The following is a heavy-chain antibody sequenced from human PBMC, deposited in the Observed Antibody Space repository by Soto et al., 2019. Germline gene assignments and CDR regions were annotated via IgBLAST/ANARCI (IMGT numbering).Heavy chain of an antibody. CDR1: GXTFGSYA. J-gene: IGHJ5*02. CDR2: IIPIFGTA. CDR3: GSHPLSFYTAMVTSPPGSFDP. Sequence: ASVKVCCEASGXTFGSYAISWVRQAPGQGLERMGGIIPIFGTANYAQKFQGRVTITADESTSTAYMELSSLRSEDTAGYYCGSHPLSFYTAMVTSPPGSFDPCGPGPLATVPS. D-gene: IGHD5-18*01. V-gene: IGHV1-69*13.